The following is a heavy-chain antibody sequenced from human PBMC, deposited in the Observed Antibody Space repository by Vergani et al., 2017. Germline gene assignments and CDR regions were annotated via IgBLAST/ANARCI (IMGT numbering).Heavy chain of an antibody. Sequence: EVQLLESGGDLVQPGGSLRLSCAASGFTFIMHAMSWVRQAPGKGLEWVSTLSASDRRTHYADSVKGRFTISRDNSKNTLYLQMSSLRAEDSAVYYCAKDRDFYSSSFTGWLDYWGQGTLVTVSS. CDR1: GFTFIMHA. J-gene: IGHJ4*02. V-gene: IGHV3-23*01. CDR2: LSASDRRT. D-gene: IGHD6-6*01. CDR3: AKDRDFYSSSFTGWLDY.